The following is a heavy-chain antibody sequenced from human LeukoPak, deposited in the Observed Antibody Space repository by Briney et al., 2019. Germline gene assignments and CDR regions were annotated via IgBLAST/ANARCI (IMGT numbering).Heavy chain of an antibody. CDR2: ISYDGSNK. CDR3: VRDGTAAPPYYFDY. V-gene: IGHV3-30*04. J-gene: IGHJ4*02. Sequence: PGGSLRLSCAASGFTFSSYAMPWVRQAPGKGLEWVAVISYDGSNKYYADSVKGRFTISRDNSKNTLYLQMNSLRAEDTAVYYCVRDGTAAPPYYFDYWGQGTLVTVSS. D-gene: IGHD2-2*01. CDR1: GFTFSSYA.